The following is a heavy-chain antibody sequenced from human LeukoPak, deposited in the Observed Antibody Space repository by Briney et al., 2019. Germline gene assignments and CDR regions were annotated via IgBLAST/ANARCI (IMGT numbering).Heavy chain of an antibody. Sequence: ASVKVSCKASGYTFTSYGVSWARQAPGQGLEWMGWISAYNGNTNYAQKVQGRVTMTTDTSTSTAYMELRSLRSDDTAVYYCARDREIAATGTGQKGVDYWGQGTLVTVSS. J-gene: IGHJ4*02. CDR3: ARDREIAATGTGQKGVDY. D-gene: IGHD6-13*01. CDR1: GYTFTSYG. V-gene: IGHV1-18*01. CDR2: ISAYNGNT.